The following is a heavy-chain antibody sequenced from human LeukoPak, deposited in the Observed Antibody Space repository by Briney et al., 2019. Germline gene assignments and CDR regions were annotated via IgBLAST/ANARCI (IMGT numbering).Heavy chain of an antibody. CDR1: GFTFSSYV. CDR2: ISISGGIT. Sequence: GGSLRLSCAASGFTFSSYVMSWVRQAPGKGPEWVSSISISGGITYYADSVKGRFTVSRDNSQNTLYLQINTLIAEDTAVYYCAKGGSPLDFWGEGTPVAVSS. V-gene: IGHV3-23*05. J-gene: IGHJ4*02. D-gene: IGHD3-16*01. CDR3: AKGGSPLDF.